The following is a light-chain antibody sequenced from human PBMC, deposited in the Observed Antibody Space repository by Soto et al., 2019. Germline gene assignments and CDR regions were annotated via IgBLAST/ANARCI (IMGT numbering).Light chain of an antibody. CDR3: QQRKNWPPLT. J-gene: IGKJ5*01. CDR1: QSVDIY. V-gene: IGKV3-11*01. Sequence: ETVLTQSPATLSLSPGERATLSCRASQSVDIYLSWYQQKPGQAPRLLIYDGSNRATGIPARFSGSGSGTDFTLTISSLEAEDFAVYYCQQRKNWPPLTFGQGTRLEIK. CDR2: DGS.